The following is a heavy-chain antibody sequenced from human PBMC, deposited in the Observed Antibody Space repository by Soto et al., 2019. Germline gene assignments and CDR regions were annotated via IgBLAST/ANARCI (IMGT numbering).Heavy chain of an antibody. D-gene: IGHD2-2*01. CDR2: IYSGGST. V-gene: IGHV3-66*01. J-gene: IGHJ4*02. CDR1: GFTVSSNY. CDR3: GKDGEQYQQLGY. Sequence: PGGSPRLSCEASGFTVSSNYMSWVRQAPGKGLEWVSVIYSGGSTYYADSVKGRFTISRDNSKNTLYLQMNRLRAEDTAVYYCGKDGEQYQQLGYWGQGTLVTVSS.